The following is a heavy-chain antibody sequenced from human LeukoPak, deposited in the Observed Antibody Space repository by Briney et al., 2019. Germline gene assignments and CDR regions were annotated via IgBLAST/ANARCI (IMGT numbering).Heavy chain of an antibody. CDR2: IIPIFGTA. Sequence: ASVKVSCKASGGTFSSYAISWVRQAPGQGLEWMGGIIPIFGTANYAQKFQGRVAITADESTSTAYMELSSLRSEDTAVYYCARGIEYQLLVVGYWGQGTLVTVSS. V-gene: IGHV1-69*13. J-gene: IGHJ4*02. CDR1: GGTFSSYA. D-gene: IGHD2-2*01. CDR3: ARGIEYQLLVVGY.